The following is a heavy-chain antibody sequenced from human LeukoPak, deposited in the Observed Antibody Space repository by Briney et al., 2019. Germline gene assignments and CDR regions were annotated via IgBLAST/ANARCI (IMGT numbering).Heavy chain of an antibody. J-gene: IGHJ4*02. CDR3: ARGIAVAGRGDYFDY. Sequence: SETLSLTCTVSGGSISSSRYFWGWIRQPAGKGLEWIGSIYYGGSTYYNPSLKSRVTISLDTSKNPFSLKLSSVTAADTAVYYCARGIAVAGRGDYFDYWGQGTLVTVSS. CDR2: IYYGGST. V-gene: IGHV4-39*07. CDR1: GGSISSSRYF. D-gene: IGHD6-19*01.